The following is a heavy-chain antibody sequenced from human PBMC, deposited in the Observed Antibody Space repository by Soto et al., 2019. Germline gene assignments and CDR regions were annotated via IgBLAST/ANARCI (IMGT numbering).Heavy chain of an antibody. D-gene: IGHD4-4*01. CDR2: VADSGKS. CDR3: ARDERNDYIGKFGY. CDR1: GGSPSYYY. J-gene: IGHJ4*01. V-gene: IGHV4-59*12. Sequence: PSETLSLTCTISGGSPSYYYWSWVRQPPGKGLEWIGNVADSGKSSYSPSLRSRLTISVDTSNTRLSLTQSSVTAADTAVYYCARDERNDYIGKFGYWGQGTLVTVSS.